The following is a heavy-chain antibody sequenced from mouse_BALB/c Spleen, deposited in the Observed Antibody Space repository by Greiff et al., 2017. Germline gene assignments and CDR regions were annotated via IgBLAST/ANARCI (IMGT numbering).Heavy chain of an antibody. V-gene: IGHV1-63*02. J-gene: IGHJ4*01. CDR1: GYTFTNYW. Sequence: VQLVESGAELVRPGTSVKISCKASGYTFTNYWLGWVKQRPGHGLEWIGDIYPGGGYTNYNEKFKGKATLTADTSSSTAYMQLSSLTSEDSAVYFCARSHSDYAMDYWGQGTSVTVSS. CDR2: IYPGGGYT. D-gene: IGHD3-1*01. CDR3: ARSHSDYAMDY.